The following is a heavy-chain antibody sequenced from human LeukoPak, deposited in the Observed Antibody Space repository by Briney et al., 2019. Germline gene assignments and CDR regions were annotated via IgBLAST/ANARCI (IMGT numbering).Heavy chain of an antibody. CDR3: ASSADIVVVPAAKQ. V-gene: IGHV1-69*02. Sequence: SVKVSCKASGGTFISYTISWVRQAPGQGLEWMGRIIPIIGIANYAQKFQGRVTITADKSTSTDYMELSSLRSEDTAVYYCASSADIVVVPAAKQWGQGTLVTVSS. J-gene: IGHJ4*02. D-gene: IGHD2-2*01. CDR1: GGTFISYT. CDR2: IIPIIGIA.